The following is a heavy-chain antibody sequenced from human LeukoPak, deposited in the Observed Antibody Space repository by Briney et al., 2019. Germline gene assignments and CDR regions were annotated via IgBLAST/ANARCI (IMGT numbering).Heavy chain of an antibody. Sequence: SQTLSLTCAISGDSVSSNSAAWNWIRQSPSRGLEWLGRTYYRSKWYNDYAVSVKSRITINPDTSKNQFSLQLNSVTPEDTAVYYCARDPSPWIVATITSVGWFDPWGQGTLVTVSS. V-gene: IGHV6-1*01. CDR3: ARDPSPWIVATITSVGWFDP. J-gene: IGHJ5*02. D-gene: IGHD5-12*01. CDR2: TYYRSKWYN. CDR1: GDSVSSNSAA.